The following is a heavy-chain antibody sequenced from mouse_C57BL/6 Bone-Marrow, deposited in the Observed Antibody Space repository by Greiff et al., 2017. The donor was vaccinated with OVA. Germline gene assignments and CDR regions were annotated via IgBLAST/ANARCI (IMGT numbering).Heavy chain of an antibody. D-gene: IGHD2-4*01. V-gene: IGHV3-8*01. CDR3: ARSGGYDYDWFAY. CDR1: GYSITSDY. Sequence: DVKLQESGPGLAKPSQPLSLTCSVTGYSITSDYWNWIRKFPGNKLEYMGYISYSGSTYYNPSLKSRISITRDTSKNQYYLQLNSVTTEDTATYYCARSGGYDYDWFAYWGQGTLVTVSA. J-gene: IGHJ3*01. CDR2: ISYSGST.